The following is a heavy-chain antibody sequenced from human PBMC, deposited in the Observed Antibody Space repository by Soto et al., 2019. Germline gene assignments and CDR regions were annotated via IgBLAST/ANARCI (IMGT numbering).Heavy chain of an antibody. CDR1: GFTFSSYA. CDR3: AKAVAYYDILTGYYHSQYCGMDV. V-gene: IGHV3-23*01. J-gene: IGHJ6*02. CDR2: ISGSGGST. D-gene: IGHD3-9*01. Sequence: EVQLLESGGGLVQPGGSLRLSCAASGFTFSSYAMSWVRQAPGKGLEWVSAISGSGGSTYYADSVKGRFTISRDNSKNTLYLQMNSLRAEDTAVYYCAKAVAYYDILTGYYHSQYCGMDVWGQGTTVTVSS.